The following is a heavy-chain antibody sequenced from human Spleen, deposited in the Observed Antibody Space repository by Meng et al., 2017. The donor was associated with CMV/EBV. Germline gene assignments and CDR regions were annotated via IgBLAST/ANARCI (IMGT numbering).Heavy chain of an antibody. V-gene: IGHV3-74*01. CDR2: INSDGSST. CDR1: GFTFSSYW. Sequence: AASGFTFSSYWMHWVRQAPGKGLVWVSRINSDGSSTSYADSVKGRFTISRDNAKNTLYLQMNSLRAEDTAVYYCAREVWSGYYSFDYWGQGTLVTVSS. CDR3: AREVWSGYYSFDY. J-gene: IGHJ4*02. D-gene: IGHD3-3*01.